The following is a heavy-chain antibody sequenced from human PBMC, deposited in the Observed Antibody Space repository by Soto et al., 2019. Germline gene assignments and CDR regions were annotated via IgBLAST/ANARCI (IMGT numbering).Heavy chain of an antibody. J-gene: IGHJ4*02. CDR1: GFTFSSYA. D-gene: IGHD3-22*01. CDR3: AREMYYYDSSGYYE. V-gene: IGHV3-30-3*01. Sequence: LRLSCAASGFTFSSYAMHWVRQAPGKGLEWVAVISYDGSNKYYADSVKGRFTISRDNSKNTLYLQMNSLRAEDTAVYYCAREMYYYDSSGYYEWGQGTLVTVSS. CDR2: ISYDGSNK.